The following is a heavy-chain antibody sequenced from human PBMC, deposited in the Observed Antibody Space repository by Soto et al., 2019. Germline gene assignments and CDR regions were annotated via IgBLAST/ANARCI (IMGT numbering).Heavy chain of an antibody. Sequence: PSETLSLTCTVSGGSINTYYWSWIRQPPGKGLEWVGYIYYSGTTYYNPSLKSRISISIDKSKNQFSLKLSSVTAADTAVYYCARVFSGGGDYYYYGMDLWGQGSTVTV. J-gene: IGHJ6*02. CDR1: GGSINTYY. CDR2: IYYSGTT. CDR3: ARVFSGGGDYYYYGMDL. V-gene: IGHV4-59*01. D-gene: IGHD6-19*01.